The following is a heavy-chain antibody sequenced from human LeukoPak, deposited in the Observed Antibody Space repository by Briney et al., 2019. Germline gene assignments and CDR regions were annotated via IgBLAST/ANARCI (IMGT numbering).Heavy chain of an antibody. Sequence: SGPTLVKPTQTLTLTCTFSGFSLSTSGVGVGWIRQPPGKALEWLALIYWNDDKRYSPSLKSRLTITKDTSKNQVVLTMTNMDPVDTATYYCAHIVGYQPLAHDAFDIWGQGTMVTVSS. CDR3: AHIVGYQPLAHDAFDI. V-gene: IGHV2-5*01. CDR2: IYWNDDK. J-gene: IGHJ3*02. D-gene: IGHD2-2*01. CDR1: GFSLSTSGVG.